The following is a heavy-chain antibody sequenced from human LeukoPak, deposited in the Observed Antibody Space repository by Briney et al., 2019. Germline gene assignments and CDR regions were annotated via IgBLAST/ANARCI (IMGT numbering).Heavy chain of an antibody. CDR2: IHHSGGST. V-gene: IGHV1-46*01. D-gene: IGHD3-22*01. CDR1: GYTFTSYY. J-gene: IGHJ4*02. Sequence: ASVKVSCKTSGYTFTSYYLHWVRQAPRQGLEWVGVIHHSGGSTKNAHKFQGRVTMPRDTSTNTPYMELSSLRSESTAVCYFASGGVDYGRSGYYYFDYWGQGTLVTVSS. CDR3: ASGGVDYGRSGYYYFDY.